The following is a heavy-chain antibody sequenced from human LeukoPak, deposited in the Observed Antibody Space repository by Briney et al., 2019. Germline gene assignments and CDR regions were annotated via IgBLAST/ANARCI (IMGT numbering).Heavy chain of an antibody. D-gene: IGHD1-26*01. CDR1: GYTYTNSY. Sequence: ASVKVSCKASGYTYTNSYIHWVRQAPGQGLEWMGSMNPKSGGTKYAQKFQGRVSMTRDTSISTAYMELASLTSDDTAVYYCARAGGRSWFDPWGQGTLVTVSS. CDR2: MNPKSGGT. CDR3: ARAGGRSWFDP. J-gene: IGHJ5*02. V-gene: IGHV1-2*02.